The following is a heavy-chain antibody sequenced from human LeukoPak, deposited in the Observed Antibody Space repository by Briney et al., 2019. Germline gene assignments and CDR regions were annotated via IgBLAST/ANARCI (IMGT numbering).Heavy chain of an antibody. CDR2: ISGSSSTI. Sequence: PGGSLRLSCAASGFTFSSYSMNWVRQAPGKGLEWVSYISGSSSTIYYADSVKGRFTISRDNAKNSLYLQMNSLRAEDTAVYYCARSFQLLWFGELLSNYFDYWGQGTLVTVSS. CDR3: ARSFQLLWFGELLSNYFDY. V-gene: IGHV3-48*01. J-gene: IGHJ4*02. D-gene: IGHD3-10*01. CDR1: GFTFSSYS.